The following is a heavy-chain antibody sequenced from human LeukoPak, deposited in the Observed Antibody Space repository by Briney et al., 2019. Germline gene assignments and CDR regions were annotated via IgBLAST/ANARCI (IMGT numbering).Heavy chain of an antibody. V-gene: IGHV4-38-2*02. Sequence: SETLSLTCTVSGYSISSGYYWGWIRQPPGKGLEWIGSIYHSGSTYYNPSLRSRVTISVDTSKNQFSLELSSVTAADTALYYCARAQDGTGGFDYWGQGTLVTVSS. CDR3: ARAQDGTGGFDY. CDR1: GYSISSGYY. CDR2: IYHSGST. D-gene: IGHD2-8*02. J-gene: IGHJ4*02.